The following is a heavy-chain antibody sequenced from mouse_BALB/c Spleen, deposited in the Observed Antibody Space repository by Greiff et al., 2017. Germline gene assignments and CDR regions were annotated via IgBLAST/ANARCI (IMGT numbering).Heavy chain of an antibody. D-gene: IGHD1-2*01. V-gene: IGHV5-4*02. CDR1: GFTFSDYY. J-gene: IGHJ4*01. CDR3: ARVFITTEAGAMDY. CDR2: ISDGGSYT. Sequence: EVQLVESGGGLVKPGGSLKLSCAASGFTFSDYYMYWVRQTPEKRLEWVATISDGGSYTYYPDSVKGRFTISRDNAKNNLYLQMSSLKSEDTAMYYCARVFITTEAGAMDYWGQGTSVTVSS.